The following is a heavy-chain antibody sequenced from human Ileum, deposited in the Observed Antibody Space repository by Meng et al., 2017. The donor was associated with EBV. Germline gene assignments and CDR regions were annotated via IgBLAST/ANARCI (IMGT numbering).Heavy chain of an antibody. CDR1: GCSISSGGYY. D-gene: IGHD3-10*01. V-gene: IGHV4-31*03. CDR2: IHDSGST. Sequence: QVQLQESGPGLVTPSQTLSLPCTVPGCSISSGGYYWSWIRQHPGKGLEWIGYIHDSGSTYYNPSLKSRVTISADTSKNQFSLKLSSVTAADTAVYYCARASYGSGSPLGESLFDTWGQGTLVTVDS. CDR3: ARASYGSGSPLGESLFDT. J-gene: IGHJ5*02.